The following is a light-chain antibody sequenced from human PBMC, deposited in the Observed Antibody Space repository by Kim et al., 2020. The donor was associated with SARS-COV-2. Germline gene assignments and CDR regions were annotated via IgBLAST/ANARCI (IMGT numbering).Light chain of an antibody. V-gene: IGKV3-11*01. CDR1: QSVGSY. Sequence: PGERATLSCRASQSVGSYLAWYQQKPGQAPRLLIYDASNRATGIPARFSGSGSGTDFTLTISSLEPEDFAVYYCQQRSNWPPRTTFGGGTKVEIK. CDR2: DAS. J-gene: IGKJ4*01. CDR3: QQRSNWPPRTT.